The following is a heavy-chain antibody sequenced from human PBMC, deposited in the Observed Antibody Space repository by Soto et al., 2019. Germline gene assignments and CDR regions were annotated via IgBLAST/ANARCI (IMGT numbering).Heavy chain of an antibody. CDR3: AREGNCSGGSCYYHYYGMDV. Sequence: SQTLSLTCAISGDSVSSNSAAWNWIRQSPSRGLEWLGRTYYRSKWYNDYAVSVKSRITINPDTSKNQFSLQLNSVTPEDTAVYYCAREGNCSGGSCYYHYYGMDVWGQGTTVTVSS. J-gene: IGHJ6*02. V-gene: IGHV6-1*01. CDR1: GDSVSSNSAA. CDR2: TYYRSKWYN. D-gene: IGHD2-15*01.